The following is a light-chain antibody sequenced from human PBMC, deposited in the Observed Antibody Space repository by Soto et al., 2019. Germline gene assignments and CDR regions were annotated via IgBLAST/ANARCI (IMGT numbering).Light chain of an antibody. V-gene: IGKV1-9*01. Sequence: DIQLTQSPSFLSASVGDRVTITCRASQGISSYLARYQQKPGKAPKLLIYAASILQSGGTSRCSGSGSGTEFTLTIRRLQPEDFATYFCQHLNSYPTFGQGTKVEIK. J-gene: IGKJ1*01. CDR2: AAS. CDR3: QHLNSYPT. CDR1: QGISSY.